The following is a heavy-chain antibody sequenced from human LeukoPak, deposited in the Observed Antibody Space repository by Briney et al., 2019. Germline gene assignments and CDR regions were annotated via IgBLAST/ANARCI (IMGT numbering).Heavy chain of an antibody. CDR2: ISQSGNTI. CDR1: GFTFSTYA. CDR3: ARVDTSHLRYFDS. J-gene: IGHJ4*02. V-gene: IGHV3-23*01. Sequence: GGSLRLSCAASGFTFSTYAIIWVRQAPGKGREWISAISQSGNTIYYADSVKGRFIISRDNSKNTLYLQLNSLRAEDTAVYYCARVDTSHLRYFDSWGQGTLVTVSS. D-gene: IGHD3-16*01.